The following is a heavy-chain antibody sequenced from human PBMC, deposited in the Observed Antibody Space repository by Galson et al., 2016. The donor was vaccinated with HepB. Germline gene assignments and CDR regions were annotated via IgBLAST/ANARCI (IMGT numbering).Heavy chain of an antibody. Sequence: SLRLSCAASGLTFNCCGIHWVRQAPGKGLEWVALMSFDGSNKYYADSVKGRFTISRDHSKDTVYLQMNSLRAEDTAVYYRAKEEGDSVSDWAFFQHWGQGTLVSVSS. CDR1: GLTFNCCG. J-gene: IGHJ1*01. CDR3: AKEEGDSVSDWAFFQH. CDR2: MSFDGSNK. D-gene: IGHD1-26*01. V-gene: IGHV3-30*18.